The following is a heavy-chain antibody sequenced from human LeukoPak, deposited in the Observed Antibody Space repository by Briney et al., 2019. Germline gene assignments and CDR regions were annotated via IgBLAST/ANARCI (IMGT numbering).Heavy chain of an antibody. CDR1: GFPFSSYA. Sequence: GGSLRLSCSASGFPFSSYAMHWVRQAPGKGLEYVSAISDSGGSTYYADSVKGRFTISRDNAKNTLYLQMNSLRAEDTAVYYCARGYTYGSIDYWGQGTLVTVSS. V-gene: IGHV3-64*04. D-gene: IGHD5-18*01. CDR3: ARGYTYGSIDY. J-gene: IGHJ4*02. CDR2: ISDSGGST.